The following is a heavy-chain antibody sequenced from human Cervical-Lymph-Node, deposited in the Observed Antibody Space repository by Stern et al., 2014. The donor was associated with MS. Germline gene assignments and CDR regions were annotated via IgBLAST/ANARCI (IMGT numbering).Heavy chain of an antibody. CDR3: ARVAPTVGAAY. D-gene: IGHD1-26*01. V-gene: IGHV1-46*01. Sequence: VQLVESGAEVKEPGASVQVSCTASGYTFTDYNIQGGRQAPGPGLEWMGMISPDGGRTAYAPKFRGRVTMTRDKSTATVYMELNSLRSEDTAVYFCARVAPTVGAAYWGQGTLVTVSS. J-gene: IGHJ4*02. CDR2: ISPDGGRT. CDR1: GYTFTDYN.